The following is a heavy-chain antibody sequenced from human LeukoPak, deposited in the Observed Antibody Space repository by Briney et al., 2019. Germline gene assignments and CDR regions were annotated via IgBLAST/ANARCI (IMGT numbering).Heavy chain of an antibody. J-gene: IGHJ6*02. CDR1: GGSISSYY. CDR2: IYYSGST. V-gene: IGHV4-59*01. Sequence: SETLSLTCTVSGGSISSYYWSWIRQPPGKGLEWIGYIYYSGSTNYNPSLKGRVTISVDTSKNQFSLKLSSVTAADTAVYYCARDGGGSYGPYYYGMDVWGQGTTVTVSS. CDR3: ARDGGGSYGPYYYGMDV. D-gene: IGHD1-26*01.